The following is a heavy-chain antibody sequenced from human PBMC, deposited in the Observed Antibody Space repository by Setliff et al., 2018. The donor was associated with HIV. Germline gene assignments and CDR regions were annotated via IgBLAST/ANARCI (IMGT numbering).Heavy chain of an antibody. CDR1: GYTFTNYG. V-gene: IGHV1-18*01. Sequence: ASVKVSCKASGYTFTNYGISWVRQAPGQGLEWMGWISPYNGNTNYAQKLQGRVTMTTDTSTSTAYMELRSLRPDDTAVYYCASEPIVDTAMVTEIWGQGTLVTVS. J-gene: IGHJ4*02. CDR2: ISPYNGNT. CDR3: ASEPIVDTAMVTEI. D-gene: IGHD5-18*01.